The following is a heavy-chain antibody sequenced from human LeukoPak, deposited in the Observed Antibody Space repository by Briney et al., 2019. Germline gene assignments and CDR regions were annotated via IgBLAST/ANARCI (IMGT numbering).Heavy chain of an antibody. V-gene: IGHV1-69-2*01. CDR2: VDPEDGET. Sequence: ASVKISCKVSGYTFTDYYMHWVRQAPGKGLEWMGLVDPEDGETIYAEKLQGRVTITADTSTDTAYMELSSLRSEDTAVYYCATAGSRVPALSGYDFDYWGQGTLVTVSS. CDR1: GYTFTDYY. CDR3: ATAGSRVPALSGYDFDY. J-gene: IGHJ4*02. D-gene: IGHD5-12*01.